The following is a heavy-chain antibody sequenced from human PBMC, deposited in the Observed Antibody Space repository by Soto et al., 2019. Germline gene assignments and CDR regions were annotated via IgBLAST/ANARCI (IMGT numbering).Heavy chain of an antibody. J-gene: IGHJ6*03. D-gene: IGHD2-2*01. CDR1: GYSFTSYW. V-gene: IGHV5-51*03. CDR2: IYPGDSDT. CDR3: SIRRGDCSRTSCEAHYYYYMDV. Sequence: EVQLVQSGAEVKRPGESLEISCKGSGYSFTSYWIGWVRKMPGKGLEWMWIIYPGDSDTRYSPSFPGQVTISAAKSISTAFLQWSSLKASDTGMYYCSIRRGDCSRTSCEAHYYYYMDVWGKVTTVTVSS.